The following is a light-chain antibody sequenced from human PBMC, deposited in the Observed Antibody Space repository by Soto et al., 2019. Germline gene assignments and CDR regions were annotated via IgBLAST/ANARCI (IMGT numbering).Light chain of an antibody. CDR2: DTS. V-gene: IGKV3D-15*01. CDR3: QQYNSWPLT. J-gene: IGKJ4*01. Sequence: EIVSTQSPATLSVSPGERATLSCRASQSVSSNLAWYQQKPGQAPRLLIYDTSTRASGVPTRISGSGSGTEFTLTISSLQSEDFAVYYCQQYNSWPLTFGGGTKVDI. CDR1: QSVSSN.